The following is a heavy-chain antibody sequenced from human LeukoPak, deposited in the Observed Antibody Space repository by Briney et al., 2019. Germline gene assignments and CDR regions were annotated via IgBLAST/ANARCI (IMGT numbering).Heavy chain of an antibody. V-gene: IGHV1-18*01. CDR3: ARECSSTSCYNVY. Sequence: ASVKVSCKASGYTFTNHGFSWVRQAPGQGLEWMGWISTYNGDTNYAQNLQGRVTMTTDTSTSTAYMEMRSLRSDDTAVYYCARECSSTSCYNVYWGQGTLVTVSS. CDR2: ISTYNGDT. J-gene: IGHJ4*02. CDR1: GYTFTNHG. D-gene: IGHD2-2*02.